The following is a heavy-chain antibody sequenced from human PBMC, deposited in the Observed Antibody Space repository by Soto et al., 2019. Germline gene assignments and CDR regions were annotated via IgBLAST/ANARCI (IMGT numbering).Heavy chain of an antibody. CDR3: AKEGPVATPDYYYFGMDL. D-gene: IGHD5-12*01. V-gene: IGHV3-30*18. J-gene: IGHJ6*02. CDR2: ISYDGSNK. CDR1: GFTFSRYG. Sequence: QVQLVESGGGVVQPGRSLRLSCAASGFTFSRYGMHWVLQAPGQGLEGVAGISYDGSNKYYADSVKGRFTISRDTSKNTPYLKMNRQRAEDTAVDYCAKEGPVATPDYYYFGMDLWGQGTTVTVSS.